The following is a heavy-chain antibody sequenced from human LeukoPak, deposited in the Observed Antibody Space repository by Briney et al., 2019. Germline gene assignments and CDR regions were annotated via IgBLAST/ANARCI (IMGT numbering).Heavy chain of an antibody. Sequence: GGSLRLSCAVSGFTFTDYWMNWVRQAPGKGLEWVASIRQDGGEKSYVDSVKGRFTISRDNTKSSLYLQINSLRAEDTAVYYCARDGTATGLYFDLWGQGTLVTVSS. J-gene: IGHJ4*01. D-gene: IGHD6-13*01. CDR3: ARDGTATGLYFDL. CDR2: IRQDGGEK. CDR1: GFTFTDYW. V-gene: IGHV3-7*01.